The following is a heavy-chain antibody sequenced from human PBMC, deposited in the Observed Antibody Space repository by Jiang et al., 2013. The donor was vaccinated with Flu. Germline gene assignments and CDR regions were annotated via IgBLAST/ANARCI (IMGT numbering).Heavy chain of an antibody. CDR2: ITGSGVTT. CDR1: GFTFSNYA. CDR3: AKDQSGSRDY. D-gene: IGHD1-26*01. J-gene: IGHJ4*02. V-gene: IGHV3-23*01. Sequence: VQLLESGGGLVQPGGSLRLSCVGSGFTFSNYALSWVRQAPGKGLEWVADITGSGVTTYYAGSVKGRFTISRDNSKNTGYLQMDWLSVDDTAIYYCAKDQSGSRDYWGQGTLVTVSS.